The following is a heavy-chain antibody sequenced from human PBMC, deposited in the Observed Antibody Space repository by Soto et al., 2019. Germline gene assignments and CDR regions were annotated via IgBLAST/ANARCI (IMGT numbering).Heavy chain of an antibody. Sequence: GESQKISCKGSGYSFISYWISWVRQMPGKGLEWMGRIDPSDSYTNYSPSFQGHVTISADKSISTAYLQWSSLKASDTAMYYCASRDIVVVPAANYGMDVWGQGTTVTVSS. CDR3: ASRDIVVVPAANYGMDV. J-gene: IGHJ6*02. V-gene: IGHV5-10-1*01. D-gene: IGHD2-2*01. CDR2: IDPSDSYT. CDR1: GYSFISYW.